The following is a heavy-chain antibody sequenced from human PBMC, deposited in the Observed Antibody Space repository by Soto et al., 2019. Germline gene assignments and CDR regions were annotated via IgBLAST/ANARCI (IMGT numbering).Heavy chain of an antibody. J-gene: IGHJ4*02. CDR2: IWSDGSNK. V-gene: IGHV3-33*08. CDR3: AREGYYDSSGYPQTFDY. Sequence: SLRLSCAVSGFPLIRYSMHWVRQAPGKGLEWVAVIWSDGSNKNYVDSVKGRFTISRDNSKNTLYLQMNSLGAEDTAVYYCAREGYYDSSGYPQTFDYWGQGTLVTVSS. CDR1: GFPLIRYS. D-gene: IGHD3-22*01.